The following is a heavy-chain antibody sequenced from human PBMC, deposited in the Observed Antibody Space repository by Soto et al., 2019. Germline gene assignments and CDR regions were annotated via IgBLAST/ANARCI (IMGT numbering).Heavy chain of an antibody. CDR2: INPSGGRT. CDR1: GNSFTTYY. CDR3: AGLYHYDSSGYYDY. J-gene: IGHJ4*02. Sequence: ASVKVSCKASGNSFTTYYMHWVRQAPGQGLEWMGIINPSGGRTTYAQKFQGRVTMTRDTSTSTFHMELSSLTSEDTAVYYCAGLYHYDSSGYYDYWGQGTLVTVSS. V-gene: IGHV1-46*01. D-gene: IGHD3-22*01.